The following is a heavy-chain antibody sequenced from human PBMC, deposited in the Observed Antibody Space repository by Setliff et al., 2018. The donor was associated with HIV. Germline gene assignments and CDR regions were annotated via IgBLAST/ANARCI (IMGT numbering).Heavy chain of an antibody. J-gene: IGHJ4*02. CDR1: AGSISSDQ. Sequence: PSETLSLTCTVSAGSISSDQWSRIRQPPGKGLEWIGNIYVSGSTNYNPSLKSRGTISVDTSKKQVSLKLTSVTAADTAVYYCARLQSFGWFFDYWGQGIPVTVSS. V-gene: IGHV4-4*09. CDR2: IYVSGST. D-gene: IGHD2-15*01. CDR3: ARLQSFGWFFDY.